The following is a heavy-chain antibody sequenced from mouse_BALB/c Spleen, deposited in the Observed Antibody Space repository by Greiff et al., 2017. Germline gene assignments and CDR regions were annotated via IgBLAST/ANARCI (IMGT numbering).Heavy chain of an antibody. D-gene: IGHD2-3*01. Sequence: EVKVEESGGGLVQPGGSRKLSCAASGFTFSDYGMAWVRQAPGKGPEWVAFISNLAYSIYYADTVTGRFTISRENAKNTLYLEMSSLRSEDTAMYYCARESYDGYFDYWGQGTTLTVSS. V-gene: IGHV5-15*02. CDR3: ARESYDGYFDY. J-gene: IGHJ2*01. CDR2: ISNLAYSI. CDR1: GFTFSDYG.